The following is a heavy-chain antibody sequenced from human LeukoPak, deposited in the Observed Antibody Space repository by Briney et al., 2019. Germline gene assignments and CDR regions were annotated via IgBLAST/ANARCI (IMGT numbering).Heavy chain of an antibody. J-gene: IGHJ4*02. CDR2: IRFDGSNK. D-gene: IGHD6-19*01. CDR3: AKRFTSDWHVVDY. Sequence: GGSLRLSCAASGFTFSSYGMHWVRQAPGKGLEWVAFIRFDGSNKYYADSVKGRFAISRDNSKNTLYLQMNSLRAEDTAVYYCAKRFTSDWHVVDYWGQGTLVTVSS. CDR1: GFTFSSYG. V-gene: IGHV3-30*02.